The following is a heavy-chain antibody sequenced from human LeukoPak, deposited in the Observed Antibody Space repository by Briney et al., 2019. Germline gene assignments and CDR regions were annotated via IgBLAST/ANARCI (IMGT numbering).Heavy chain of an antibody. V-gene: IGHV3-23*01. Sequence: GGSLRLSCAASGFTFSSYAMSWVRQAPGKGLEWVSAISGSGGSTYYADSVKGRFTISRHDSKNSLDLQMNSLRAEDMAVYYCAKGPRYSSGWYLDYWGQGTLVTVSS. CDR2: ISGSGGST. D-gene: IGHD6-19*01. J-gene: IGHJ4*02. CDR3: AKGPRYSSGWYLDY. CDR1: GFTFSSYA.